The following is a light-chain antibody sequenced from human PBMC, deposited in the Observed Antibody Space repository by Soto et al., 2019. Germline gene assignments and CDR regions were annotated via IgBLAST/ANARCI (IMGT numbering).Light chain of an antibody. Sequence: QSVLTQPPSVSAAPGQKVTISCSGSNSDIGIHYVSWYQQLPGTAPKLLIYDNNKRPSGIPDRFSGSKSGTSATLGITGLKTGDEADYYCATWDSSLSALFGGGTKLTVL. CDR3: ATWDSSLSAL. J-gene: IGLJ2*01. CDR1: NSDIGIHY. V-gene: IGLV1-51*01. CDR2: DNN.